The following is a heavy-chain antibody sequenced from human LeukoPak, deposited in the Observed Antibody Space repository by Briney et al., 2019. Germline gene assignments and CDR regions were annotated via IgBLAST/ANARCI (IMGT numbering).Heavy chain of an antibody. CDR3: ARARYSSTWYSRYFDL. CDR2: IGTAGDI. V-gene: IGHV3-13*01. CDR1: GFTFSSYD. D-gene: IGHD6-13*01. Sequence: PGGSLRLSCAASGFTFSSYDMHWVRQATGKGLEWVSAIGTAGDIYYPGSVKGRFTISRENAKNSLYLQMNSLRAGDTAVYYCARARYSSTWYSRYFDLWGRGTLVTVSS. J-gene: IGHJ2*01.